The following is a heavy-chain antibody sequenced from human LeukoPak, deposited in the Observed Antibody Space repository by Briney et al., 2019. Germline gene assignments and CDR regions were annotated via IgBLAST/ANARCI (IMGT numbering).Heavy chain of an antibody. Sequence: SETLSLTCTVSGGSISSYCWSWIRQPPGKGLEWIGYIYYSGSTNYNPSLKSRVTISVDTSKNQFSLKLSSVTAADTAVYYCARAHGYSYVTDYWGQGTLVTVSS. V-gene: IGHV4-59*01. J-gene: IGHJ4*02. CDR2: IYYSGST. CDR1: GGSISSYC. CDR3: ARAHGYSYVTDY. D-gene: IGHD5-18*01.